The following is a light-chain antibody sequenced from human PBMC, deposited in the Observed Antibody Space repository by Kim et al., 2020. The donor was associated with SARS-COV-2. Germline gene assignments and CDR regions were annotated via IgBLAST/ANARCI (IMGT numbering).Light chain of an antibody. Sequence: SPGERATLSCRASQSVSSSFLAWYQQKPGQAPRLLIYGASSRAAGIPDRFSGSGSGTDFTLSISRLEPEDFAVYFCQQYASSPVYTFGPGTKLEI. V-gene: IGKV3-20*01. CDR3: QQYASSPVYT. J-gene: IGKJ2*01. CDR1: QSVSSSF. CDR2: GAS.